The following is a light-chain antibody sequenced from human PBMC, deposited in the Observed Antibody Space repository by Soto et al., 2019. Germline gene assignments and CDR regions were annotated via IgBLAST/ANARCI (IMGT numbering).Light chain of an antibody. J-gene: IGKJ5*01. Sequence: EIVLTQSPATLSLSPGERSTLSCSASPSVTNFLAWYQQKPGQAPRLLIYGASNRATGVPARFSGSGSGTDFTLTISSLEPEDFAVYYCQQRNDWRRGTFGQGTRLEIK. CDR2: GAS. V-gene: IGKV3-11*01. CDR1: PSVTNF. CDR3: QQRNDWRRGT.